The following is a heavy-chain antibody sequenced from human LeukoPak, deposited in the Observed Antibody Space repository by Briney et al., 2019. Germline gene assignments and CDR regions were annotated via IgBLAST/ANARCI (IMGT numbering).Heavy chain of an antibody. D-gene: IGHD2-15*01. CDR1: GFTVSNAW. J-gene: IGHJ4*02. CDR3: TTSILSGAFDY. V-gene: IGHV3-15*01. CDR2: IKSKTDGGTT. Sequence: PGGSLRLSCAASGFTVSNAWMSWVRQAPGKGLEWVGRIKSKTDGGTTDYAAPVKGRFTISRDDSKNTLYLQMNSLKTEDTAVYYCTTSILSGAFDYWGQATLVTVSS.